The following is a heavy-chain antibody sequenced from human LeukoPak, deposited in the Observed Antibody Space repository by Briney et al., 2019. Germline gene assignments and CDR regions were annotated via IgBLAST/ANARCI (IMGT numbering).Heavy chain of an antibody. CDR2: LWHDRRNK. J-gene: IGHJ4*02. CDR1: GVTFTSYG. Sequence: GGALRLSCAASGVTFTSYGMRWGREAPGKGVEWGAVLWHDRRNKYYADSVKGRFTSPRDDSKNTLYLQMNSLRAEDTAVYYCARGARYSSGWYGDYWGQGTLVTVSS. V-gene: IGHV3-33*01. D-gene: IGHD6-19*01. CDR3: ARGARYSSGWYGDY.